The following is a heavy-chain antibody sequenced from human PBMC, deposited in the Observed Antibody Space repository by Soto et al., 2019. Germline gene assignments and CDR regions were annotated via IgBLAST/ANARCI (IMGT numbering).Heavy chain of an antibody. Sequence: TLSLTCTVSGGSISSYYWSWIRQPPGKGLEWIGYIYYSGSTNYNPSLKSRVTISVDTSKNQFSLKLSSVTAAGTAVYYCARDGLGYCSGGSCYREADYYYGMDVWGQGTTVTVSS. CDR3: ARDGLGYCSGGSCYREADYYYGMDV. CDR2: IYYSGST. J-gene: IGHJ6*02. D-gene: IGHD2-15*01. CDR1: GGSISSYY. V-gene: IGHV4-59*01.